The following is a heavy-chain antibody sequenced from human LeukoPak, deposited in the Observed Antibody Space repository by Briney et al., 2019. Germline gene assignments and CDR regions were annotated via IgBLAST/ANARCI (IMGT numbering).Heavy chain of an antibody. CDR3: AKVGGHDYGDYGSDY. J-gene: IGHJ4*02. Sequence: GGSLRLSCAASGFPFSSYAMSWVRQAPGKGLQCVSSTSSTSGSTFYADSVKGRFTIYRDNSKNTLYLQMNSLRAEDTAVYYCAKVGGHDYGDYGSDYWGQGTLVTVSS. D-gene: IGHD4-17*01. V-gene: IGHV3-23*01. CDR1: GFPFSSYA. CDR2: TSSTSGST.